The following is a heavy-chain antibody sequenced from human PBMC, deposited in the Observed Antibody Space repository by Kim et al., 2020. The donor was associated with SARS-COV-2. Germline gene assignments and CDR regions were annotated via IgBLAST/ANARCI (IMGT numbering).Heavy chain of an antibody. CDR1: GFIFSSYD. CDR2: ISGSGGTT. D-gene: IGHD6-13*01. V-gene: IGHV3-23*01. J-gene: IGHJ4*02. CDR3: AKDYRGSNRDKYDS. Sequence: GGSLRLSCAASGFIFSSYDMSWVRQAPGKGLEWVSMISGSGGTTYYADSVKGRFTIFRDTSKNTLYLQMSSLRAEDTALYYCAKDYRGSNRDKYDSWGQGTLVTVSS.